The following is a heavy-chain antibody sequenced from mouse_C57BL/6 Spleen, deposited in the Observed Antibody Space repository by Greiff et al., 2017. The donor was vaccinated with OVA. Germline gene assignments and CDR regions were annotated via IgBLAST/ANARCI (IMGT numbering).Heavy chain of an antibody. CDR1: GYAFSSSW. CDR2: IYPGDGDT. CDR3: ASYGNYVDCDY. J-gene: IGHJ2*01. D-gene: IGHD2-1*01. V-gene: IGHV1-82*01. Sequence: QVQLQQSGPELVKPGASVKISCKASGYAFSSSWMNWVKQTPGKGLEWIGRIYPGDGDTNYNGKFKGKATLTADKSSCTAYMQLSSLTSEDSAVYFCASYGNYVDCDYWGQGTTLTVSS.